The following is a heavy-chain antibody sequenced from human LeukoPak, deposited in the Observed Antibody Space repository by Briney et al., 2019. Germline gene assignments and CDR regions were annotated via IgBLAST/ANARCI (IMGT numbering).Heavy chain of an antibody. CDR3: ARTFCSGGSCYHFDY. V-gene: IGHV4-4*07. D-gene: IGHD2-15*01. CDR2: IYTSGST. J-gene: IGHJ4*02. Sequence: KPSETLSLTCTVSGGSISSYYWNWIRQPAGKGLEWIGRIYTSGSTNYNPSLKSRVTMSVGTSNNQFSLKLSSVTAADTAVYYCARTFCSGGSCYHFDYWGQGTLVTVSS. CDR1: GGSISSYY.